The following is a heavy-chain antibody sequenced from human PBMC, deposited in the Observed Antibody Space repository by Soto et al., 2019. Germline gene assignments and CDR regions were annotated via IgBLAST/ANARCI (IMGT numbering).Heavy chain of an antibody. CDR2: ISGSGDVK. CDR3: AKLRNASSGAEGFDY. CDR1: GFTFSSYA. D-gene: IGHD6-25*01. Sequence: GGSLRLSCAVSGFTFSSYAMTWVRQAPGKGLEWVSSISGSGDVKYYADPVKGRFTTSRANSKITLYLQLNRLTAEAAGVYYCAKLRNASSGAEGFDYWGQGALVTVSS. V-gene: IGHV3-23*01. J-gene: IGHJ4*02.